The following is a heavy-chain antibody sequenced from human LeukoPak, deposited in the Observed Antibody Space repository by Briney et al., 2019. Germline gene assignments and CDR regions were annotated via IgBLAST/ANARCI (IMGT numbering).Heavy chain of an antibody. J-gene: IGHJ6*02. CDR3: ARGPVRTSEYYYGMDV. CDR2: INHSGST. CDR1: GGSFSGYY. V-gene: IGHV4-34*01. Sequence: IPSETLSLTCAVYGGSFSGYYWSGIRQPPGKGLEWIGEINHSGSTNYNPSLKSRVTISVDTSKNQFSLKLSSVTAADTAVYYCARGPVRTSEYYYGMDVWGQGTTVTVSS. D-gene: IGHD1-14*01.